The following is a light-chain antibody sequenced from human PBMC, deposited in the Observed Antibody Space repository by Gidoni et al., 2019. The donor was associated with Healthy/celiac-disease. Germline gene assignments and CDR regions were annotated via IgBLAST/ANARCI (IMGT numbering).Light chain of an antibody. CDR3: QAWDSSTHVV. V-gene: IGLV3-1*01. J-gene: IGLJ2*01. CDR2: QDS. CDR1: KLGDKY. Sequence: SYELTQPPSVSVSPGQTASITCSGDKLGDKYACWKQQKPGRSPVLVIYQDSKRPSGIPERFSGSNSGNTATLTISGTQAMDEADYYCQAWDSSTHVVFGGGTKLTVL.